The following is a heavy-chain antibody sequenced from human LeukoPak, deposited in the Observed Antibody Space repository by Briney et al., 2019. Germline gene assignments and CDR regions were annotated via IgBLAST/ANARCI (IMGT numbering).Heavy chain of an antibody. D-gene: IGHD3-16*02. CDR2: IYYSGST. J-gene: IGHJ4*02. V-gene: IGHV4-39*02. CDR3: ARDHKGARLGELSFDY. CDR1: GGSISSSSYY. Sequence: SETLSLTCTVSGGSISSSSYYWGWIRQPPGTGLEWIGSIYYSGSTYYNPSLKSRVTISVDTSKNQFSLKLNSVTPEDTAVYYCARDHKGARLGELSFDYWGQGTLVTVSS.